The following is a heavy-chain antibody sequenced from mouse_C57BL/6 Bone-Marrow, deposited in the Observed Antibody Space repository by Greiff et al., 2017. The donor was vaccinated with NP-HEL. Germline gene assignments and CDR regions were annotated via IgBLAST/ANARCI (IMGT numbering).Heavy chain of an antibody. D-gene: IGHD2-3*01. CDR1: GFTFSSYA. Sequence: EVKLVESGGGLVKPGGSLKLSCAASGFTFSSYAMSWVRQTPEKRLEWVATISDGGSYTYYPDNVKGRFTISRDNAKNNLYLQMSHLKSEDTAMYYCARDHDYLDYWGQGTTLTVSS. CDR2: ISDGGSYT. CDR3: ARDHDYLDY. V-gene: IGHV5-4*01. J-gene: IGHJ2*01.